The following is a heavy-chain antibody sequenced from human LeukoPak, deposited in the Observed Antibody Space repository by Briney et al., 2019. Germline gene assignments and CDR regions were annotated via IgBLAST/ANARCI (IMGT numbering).Heavy chain of an antibody. Sequence: GGSLRLSCAASGFTLSSYWMSWVRQAPGKGLEWVANIKYDGSAKYYVDSVKGRFTISRDDAKNSLYLEMNSLRAEDAAVYYCARDLFSGSYQEDFWGQGALVTVSS. V-gene: IGHV3-7*01. J-gene: IGHJ4*02. CDR2: IKYDGSAK. CDR3: ARDLFSGSYQEDF. D-gene: IGHD1-26*01. CDR1: GFTLSSYW.